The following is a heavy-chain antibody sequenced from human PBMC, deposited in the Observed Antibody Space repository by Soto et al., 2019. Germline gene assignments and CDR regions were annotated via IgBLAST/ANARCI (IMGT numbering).Heavy chain of an antibody. J-gene: IGHJ4*02. D-gene: IGHD5-12*01. CDR2: ISGTGGDT. Sequence: EMRLLESGGGLVQPGGSLRLSCAAPGFTFSSYVMNWVRQAPGKGLEWVSTISGTGGDTYYADSVKGRFTVSRDNSKNTLFLQIDSLRAEDTAVYYCAKGNNGYALFFDCWGQGTLVSVSS. V-gene: IGHV3-23*01. CDR3: AKGNNGYALFFDC. CDR1: GFTFSSYV.